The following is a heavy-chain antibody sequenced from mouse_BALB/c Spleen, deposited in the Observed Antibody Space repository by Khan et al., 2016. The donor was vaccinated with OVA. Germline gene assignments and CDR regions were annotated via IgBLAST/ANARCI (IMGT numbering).Heavy chain of an antibody. CDR3: AMGRTY. CDR2: ISYSGRT. D-gene: IGHD4-1*01. Sequence: EVQLKESGPGLVKPSQSLSLTCTVTGYSITSDYAWNWIRQFPGNKLEWMGYISYSGRTSYNPSLKSRISVTRDTSKNQFFLQLNSVTTDDTATYYCAMGRTYWGQGTLVTVSA. CDR1: GYSITSDYA. V-gene: IGHV3-2*02. J-gene: IGHJ3*01.